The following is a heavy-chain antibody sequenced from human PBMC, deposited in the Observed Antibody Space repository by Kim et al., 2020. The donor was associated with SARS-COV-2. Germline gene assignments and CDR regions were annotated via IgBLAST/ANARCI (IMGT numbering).Heavy chain of an antibody. D-gene: IGHD3-3*01. V-gene: IGHV4-34*01. CDR2: INHSGST. Sequence: SETLSLTCAVYGGSFSGYYWSWIRQPPGKGLEWIGEINHSGSTNYNPSLKSRVTISVDTSKNQFSLKLSSVTAADTAVYYCARVHFELRFLEWLAAFDIWGQGTMVTVSS. J-gene: IGHJ3*02. CDR3: ARVHFELRFLEWLAAFDI. CDR1: GGSFSGYY.